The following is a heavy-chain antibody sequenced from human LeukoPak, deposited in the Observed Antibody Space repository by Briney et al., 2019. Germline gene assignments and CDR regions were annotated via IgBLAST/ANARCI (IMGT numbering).Heavy chain of an antibody. J-gene: IGHJ4*02. CDR2: IYPGDSDT. V-gene: IGHV5-51*01. CDR1: GYSFSTYW. D-gene: IGHD2-2*03. CDR3: ATNSLGYCSSTGCYGNFDY. Sequence: GESLKISCKASGYSFSTYWIGWVRQMPGKGLEWMGVIYPGDSDTRYSPSFQGQVTISADKSISTAYLQWSSLKASDTAMYYCATNSLGYCSSTGCYGNFDYWGQGTLVTVSS.